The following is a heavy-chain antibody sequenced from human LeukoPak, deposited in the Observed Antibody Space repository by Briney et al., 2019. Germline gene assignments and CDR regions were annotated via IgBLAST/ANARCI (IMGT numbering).Heavy chain of an antibody. CDR2: INEDGSDK. J-gene: IGHJ4*02. Sequence: GGSLRLSCAASGFTFGSSWVTWVRQAPGKGLEWVAHINEDGSDKYYVDSVTGRFSISRDNTKNSLYLQMSSLRAEDTAVYYCATWSNAWEFDYWGQGTLVSVSS. CDR3: ATWSNAWEFDY. CDR1: GFTFGSSW. D-gene: IGHD1-26*01. V-gene: IGHV3-7*05.